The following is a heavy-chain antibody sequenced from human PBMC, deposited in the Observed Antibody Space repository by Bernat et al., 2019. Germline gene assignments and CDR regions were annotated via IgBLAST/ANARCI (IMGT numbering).Heavy chain of an antibody. V-gene: IGHV3-53*01. D-gene: IGHD2-2*01. CDR1: GFTVSSNY. Sequence: EVQLVESGGGLIQPGGSLRLSCAASGFTVSSNYMSWVRQAPGKGLEWVSVIYSGGSTYYADSVKGRFTISRDNSKNTLYLQMNSLRAEDTAVYYCARGLVPAARSPYYYGMDVWGQGTTVTVSS. CDR2: IYSGGST. CDR3: ARGLVPAARSPYYYGMDV. J-gene: IGHJ6*02.